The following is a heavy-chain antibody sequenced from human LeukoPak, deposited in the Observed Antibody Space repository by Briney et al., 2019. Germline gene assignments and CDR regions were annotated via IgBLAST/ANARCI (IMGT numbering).Heavy chain of an antibody. Sequence: ASVKVSCKASGYTFTGYYMHWVRQAPGQGLEWMGIINPSGGSTSYAQKFQGRVTMTRDMSTSTVYMELSSLRSEDTAVYYCARDTVQLNDAFDIWGQGTMVTVSS. CDR2: INPSGGST. D-gene: IGHD2-2*01. CDR3: ARDTVQLNDAFDI. CDR1: GYTFTGYY. J-gene: IGHJ3*02. V-gene: IGHV1-46*01.